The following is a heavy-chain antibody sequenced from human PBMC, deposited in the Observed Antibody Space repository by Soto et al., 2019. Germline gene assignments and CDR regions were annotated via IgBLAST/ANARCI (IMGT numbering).Heavy chain of an antibody. V-gene: IGHV4-31*03. D-gene: IGHD3-22*01. J-gene: IGHJ3*02. CDR1: GGSMNRRGSS. CDR3: ARAGGYDSSVLVFDI. CDR2: IYYSGST. Sequence: QVQLQESGPGLVKPSQTLSLTCTVSGGSMNRRGSSWNWIRQLPGKGLEWIGYIYYSGSTFYNPSLTSRVSISLDTSRNQFSLKLSSVTAADTAVYYCARAGGYDSSVLVFDIWGQGTMVTVSS.